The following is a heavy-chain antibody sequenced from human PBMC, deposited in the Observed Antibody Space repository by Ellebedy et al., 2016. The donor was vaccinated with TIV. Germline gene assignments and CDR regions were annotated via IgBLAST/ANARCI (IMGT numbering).Heavy chain of an antibody. CDR2: LRPANGNT. Sequence: PGGSLRLSCEAFGLPFTSYDMSWIRLAPGKGLEWVSSLRPANGNTYYADSVKGRFTISRDRSNNTLYLQMSSLRGEDTAIYYCALKTMDRGPLDHWGQGTLVTVSS. CDR1: GLPFTSYD. V-gene: IGHV3-23*01. J-gene: IGHJ4*02. D-gene: IGHD3-10*01. CDR3: ALKTMDRGPLDH.